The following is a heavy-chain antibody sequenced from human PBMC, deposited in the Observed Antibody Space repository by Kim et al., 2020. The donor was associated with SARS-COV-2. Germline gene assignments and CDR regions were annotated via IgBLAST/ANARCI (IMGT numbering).Heavy chain of an antibody. CDR3: ARDRAVAGRRGWFDP. V-gene: IGHV4-59*13. CDR1: GGSISSYY. Sequence: SETLSLTCTVSGGSISSYYWSWIRQPPGKGLEWIGYIYYSGSTNYNPSLKSRVTISVDTSKNQFSLKLSSVTAADTAVYYCARDRAVAGRRGWFDPWGQGTLVTVSS. CDR2: IYYSGST. D-gene: IGHD6-19*01. J-gene: IGHJ5*02.